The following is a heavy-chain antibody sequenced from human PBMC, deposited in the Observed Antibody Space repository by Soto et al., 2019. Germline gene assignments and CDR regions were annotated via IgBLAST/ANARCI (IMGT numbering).Heavy chain of an antibody. CDR2: IYYSGST. Sequence: LETLPHTCTVSGGSSSSYYWSWIRQPPGKGLEWIGYIYYSGSTNYNPSLKSRVTISVDTSKNQFSLKLSSVTAADTAVYYCARRGSDYGDNLDYWGQGTLVTVSS. CDR1: GGSSSSYY. V-gene: IGHV4-59*08. CDR3: ARRGSDYGDNLDY. D-gene: IGHD4-17*01. J-gene: IGHJ4*02.